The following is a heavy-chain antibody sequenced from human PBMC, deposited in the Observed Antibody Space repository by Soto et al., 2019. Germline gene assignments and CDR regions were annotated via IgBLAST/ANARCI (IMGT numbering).Heavy chain of an antibody. D-gene: IGHD7-27*01. CDR1: GFTFYSYF. V-gene: IGHV3-23*01. CDR2: ISGGGGAK. J-gene: IGHJ6*02. CDR3: AKSLTASNFRLDV. Sequence: GGSLRLSCTASGFTFYSYFMSWVRQAPGEGLEWISAISGGGGAKYYSDSVKGRFTISRDNSNNTLYLQMNSLRADDTAVYYCAKSLTASNFRLDVWGHGTRVTVSS.